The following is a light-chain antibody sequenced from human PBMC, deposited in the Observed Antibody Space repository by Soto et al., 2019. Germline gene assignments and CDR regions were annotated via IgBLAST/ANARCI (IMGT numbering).Light chain of an antibody. CDR1: QGISSY. J-gene: IGKJ1*01. V-gene: IGKV1-8*01. CDR3: QQYYSYPPT. Sequence: GGRVTITCRASQGISSYLAWYQQKPGKAPKLLIYAASTLQSGVPSRFSGSGSGTDFTLTISCLQSEDFATYYCQQYYSYPPTFGQGTKVDIK. CDR2: AAS.